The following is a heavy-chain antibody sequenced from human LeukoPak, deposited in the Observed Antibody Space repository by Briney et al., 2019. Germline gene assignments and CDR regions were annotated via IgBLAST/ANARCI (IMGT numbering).Heavy chain of an antibody. J-gene: IGHJ4*02. CDR3: ARAYYFGSGSYYMAY. CDR2: MYYSGST. V-gene: IGHV4-39*07. Sequence: SETLSLTCTVSGGSISSSSYYWGWIRQPPGKGLEWIGSMYYSGSTYYNPSLKSRLTMSVDTSTNQLSLMLSSVTAADTAVYYCARAYYFGSGSYYMAYWGQGTLVTVSS. D-gene: IGHD3-10*01. CDR1: GGSISSSSYY.